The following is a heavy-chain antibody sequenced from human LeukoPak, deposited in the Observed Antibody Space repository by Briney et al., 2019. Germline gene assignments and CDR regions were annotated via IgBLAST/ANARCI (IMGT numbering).Heavy chain of an antibody. Sequence: PGGSLRLSCAASGFTFSSYWMHWVRQAPGKGLVWVSRINSDGSSTNYADSVKGRFTISRDNAKNTLYLHMNSLRAEDTAVYYCARDMIVVINGAFDIWGQGTMVTVSS. D-gene: IGHD3-22*01. CDR1: GFTFSSYW. CDR2: INSDGSST. CDR3: ARDMIVVINGAFDI. J-gene: IGHJ3*02. V-gene: IGHV3-74*01.